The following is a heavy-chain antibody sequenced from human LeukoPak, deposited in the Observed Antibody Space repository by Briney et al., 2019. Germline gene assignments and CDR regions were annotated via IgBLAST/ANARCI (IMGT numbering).Heavy chain of an antibody. Sequence: PSETLSLTCAVSGYSISSGYYWGWIRQPPGKGLEWIGSIYHSGSTYYNPSLKSRVTISVDTSKNQFSLKLSSVTAADTAVYHCAIGPGYGSGWYLYWGQGTLVTVSS. J-gene: IGHJ4*02. V-gene: IGHV4-38-2*01. D-gene: IGHD6-19*01. CDR2: IYHSGST. CDR1: GYSISSGYY. CDR3: AIGPGYGSGWYLY.